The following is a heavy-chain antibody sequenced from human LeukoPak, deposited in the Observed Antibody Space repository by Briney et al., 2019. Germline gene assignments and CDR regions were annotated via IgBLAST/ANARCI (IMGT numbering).Heavy chain of an antibody. CDR1: GGSISGSGYY. CDR2: IYDSGST. CDR3: ARLRGGSSWIDY. J-gene: IGHJ4*02. D-gene: IGHD6-13*01. V-gene: IGHV4-39*01. Sequence: KPSETLSLTCTVSGGSISGSGYYWGWIRQPPGKGLEWIGNIYDSGSTHYNPSLKSRVTISVDTSKTQFSLKVTSVTAADTAVYYCARLRGGSSWIDYWGQGTLVTVSS.